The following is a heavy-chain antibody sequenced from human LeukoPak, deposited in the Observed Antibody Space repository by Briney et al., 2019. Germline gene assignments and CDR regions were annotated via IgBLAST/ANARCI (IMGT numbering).Heavy chain of an antibody. CDR1: GFTFSTYS. V-gene: IGHV3-21*01. J-gene: IGHJ4*02. CDR2: ISRSSSYI. Sequence: PGGSLRLSCAASGFTFSTYSMNWVRQAPGKGLEWVSSISRSSSYIYYADSVKGRFTISRDNAKNSLYLQMNSLRAEDTAAYYCARAARNYDFWSGYYWGQGTLVTVSS. CDR3: ARAARNYDFWSGYY. D-gene: IGHD3-3*01.